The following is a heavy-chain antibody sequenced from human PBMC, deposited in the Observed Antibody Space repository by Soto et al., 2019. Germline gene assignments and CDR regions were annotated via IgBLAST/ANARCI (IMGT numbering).Heavy chain of an antibody. V-gene: IGHV4-59*08. CDR2: IYYSGST. CDR1: GGSISSYY. D-gene: IGHD3-16*01. J-gene: IGHJ4*02. CDR3: ATPWGRSVDY. Sequence: QVQLQESGPGLVKPSETLSLTCTVSGGSISSYYWSWIRQPPGKGLEWIGYIYYSGSTNYNPSLMMSVTTSVDASTTPFSRKLSSVTAAYTAVYYCATPWGRSVDYWCEGTLVTVSS.